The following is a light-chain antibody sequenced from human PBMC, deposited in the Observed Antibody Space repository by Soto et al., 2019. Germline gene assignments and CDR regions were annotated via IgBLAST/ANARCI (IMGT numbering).Light chain of an antibody. Sequence: QSVLTQPPSASGSPGQSVTISCTGTSSDFGDYNYVSWYQQHPGKAPKLIIYEVYKWPSGVPDRFFGSKSGNTASLTVSGLQAEDEADYYCSSYAGNNNVVFGGGTKVTVL. CDR2: EVY. CDR1: SSDFGDYNY. V-gene: IGLV2-8*01. CDR3: SSYAGNNNVV. J-gene: IGLJ2*01.